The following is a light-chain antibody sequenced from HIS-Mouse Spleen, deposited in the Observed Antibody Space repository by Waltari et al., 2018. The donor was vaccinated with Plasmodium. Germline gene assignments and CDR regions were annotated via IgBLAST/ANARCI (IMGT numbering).Light chain of an antibody. Sequence: DIVLTQSPATLSLSPGDRATLSCRASQSVSSYLAWYQQKPGQAPRLLIYDASNRATGTPARFSGSGSGTDFTLTISSLEPEDFAVYYCQQRSNWPPLTFGGGTKVEIK. V-gene: IGKV3-11*01. CDR3: QQRSNWPPLT. CDR2: DAS. J-gene: IGKJ4*01. CDR1: QSVSSY.